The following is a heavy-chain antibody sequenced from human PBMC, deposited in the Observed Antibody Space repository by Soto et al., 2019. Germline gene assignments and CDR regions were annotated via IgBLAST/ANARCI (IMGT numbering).Heavy chain of an antibody. CDR3: ARALYGYNFYYFDY. J-gene: IGHJ4*02. D-gene: IGHD5-18*01. CDR2: IWYDGSNK. Sequence: GGSLRLSCAASGFTFSSYGMHWVRQAPGKGLEWVAVIWYDGSNKYYADSVKGRFTISRDNSKNTLYLQMNSLRAEDTAVYYCARALYGYNFYYFDYWGQGTLVTVSS. CDR1: GFTFSSYG. V-gene: IGHV3-33*01.